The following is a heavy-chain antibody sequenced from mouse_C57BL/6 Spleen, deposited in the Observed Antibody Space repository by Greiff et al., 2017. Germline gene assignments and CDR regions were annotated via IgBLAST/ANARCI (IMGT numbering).Heavy chain of an antibody. CDR3: ARKTITTVVANYFDY. CDR2: IDPSASYT. D-gene: IGHD1-1*01. Sequence: QVQLQQPGAELVMPGASVKLSCKASGYTFTSYWLHWVKQRPGHGLEWIGEIDPSASYTNYNQKFKGKSTLTVDKSYSTAYMQLSSLTSEDSAVYYCARKTITTVVANYFDYWGQGTTLTVSS. CDR1: GYTFTSYW. V-gene: IGHV1-69*01. J-gene: IGHJ2*01.